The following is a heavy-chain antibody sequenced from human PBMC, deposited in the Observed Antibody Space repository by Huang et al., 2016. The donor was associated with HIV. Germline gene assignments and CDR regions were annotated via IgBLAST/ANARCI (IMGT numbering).Heavy chain of an antibody. CDR2: IRSSENAI. Sequence: QVQLVESGGGLVKPGGSLRLSCAASGFTFSEYYMSWIRRTPGKELEWILYIRSSENAIEYAYSVKGRFTIARDDAKNSLYLQMNSLRADDTAVYYCARRSAFYRLDYWGQGTLVTVSS. CDR3: ARRSAFYRLDY. D-gene: IGHD3-10*01. J-gene: IGHJ4*02. V-gene: IGHV3-11*01. CDR1: GFTFSEYY.